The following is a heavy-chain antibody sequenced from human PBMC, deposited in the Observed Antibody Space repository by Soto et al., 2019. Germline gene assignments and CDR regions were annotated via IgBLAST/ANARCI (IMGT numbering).Heavy chain of an antibody. CDR1: GLTITNNY. CDR2: IYSGGTT. CDR3: ARGRDGYNFLYEPT. V-gene: IGHV3-53*01. J-gene: IGHJ4*02. Sequence: PGGSLRLSCSASGLTITNNYMSWVRRAPGKGLEWVSVIYSGGTTDYAASVKGRFSISRDNSKNTLYLQMNSLRAEDTAVYYCARGRDGYNFLYEPTWGQGTLVTVSS. D-gene: IGHD5-12*01.